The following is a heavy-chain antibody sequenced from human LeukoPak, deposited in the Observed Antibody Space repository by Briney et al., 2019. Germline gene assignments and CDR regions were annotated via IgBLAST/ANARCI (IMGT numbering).Heavy chain of an antibody. CDR3: ARVGPLLWFGESPGYYYYGMDV. Sequence: PGGSLRLSCAASGFTFSSYWMSWVRQAPGKGLEWVANLKQDGSEKYYVDSVKGRFTISRDNAKNSLYLQMNSLRAEDTAVYYCARVGPLLWFGESPGYYYYGMDVWGKGTTVTVSS. V-gene: IGHV3-7*03. CDR1: GFTFSSYW. J-gene: IGHJ6*04. D-gene: IGHD3-10*01. CDR2: LKQDGSEK.